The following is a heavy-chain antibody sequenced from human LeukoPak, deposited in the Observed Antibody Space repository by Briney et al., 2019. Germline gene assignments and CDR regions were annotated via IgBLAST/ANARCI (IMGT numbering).Heavy chain of an antibody. CDR1: GASIRSHH. CDR2: VYYVGST. CDR3: ARSGDSSAYYSF. J-gene: IGHJ4*01. V-gene: IGHV4-59*11. D-gene: IGHD3-22*01. Sequence: SETLSLTCTVSGASIRSHHWTWIRQPPGKGLEWIGNVYYVGSTSYSPSLKSRVTISLDTSKNQFSLEMNSVTAADTAVYYCARSGDSSAYYSFWGHGILVTVSS.